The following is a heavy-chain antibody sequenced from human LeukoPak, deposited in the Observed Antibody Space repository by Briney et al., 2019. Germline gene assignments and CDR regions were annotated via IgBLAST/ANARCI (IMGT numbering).Heavy chain of an antibody. Sequence: ASVKVSCKVSGYTLTELSMHWVRQAPGKGLEWMGGFDPEDGETIYAQKFQGRVTMTEDTSTDTAYMELSNLRSEDTAVYYCATDSSGYYHTFDYWGQGTLVTVSS. D-gene: IGHD3-22*01. CDR3: ATDSSGYYHTFDY. CDR2: FDPEDGET. V-gene: IGHV1-24*01. J-gene: IGHJ4*02. CDR1: GYTLTELS.